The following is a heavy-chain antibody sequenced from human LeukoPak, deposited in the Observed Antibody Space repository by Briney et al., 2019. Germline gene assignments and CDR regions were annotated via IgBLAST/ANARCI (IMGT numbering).Heavy chain of an antibody. D-gene: IGHD3-22*01. Sequence: PGGSLRLSCAASGFTFSSYAMSWVRQAPGKGLEWVSAISGSGGSTYYADSVKGRFTISRDNSKNTLYLQMNSLRAEDTAVYYCAKGYYDSSGMDDAFDIWGQGTMVTVSS. CDR2: ISGSGGST. V-gene: IGHV3-23*01. CDR3: AKGYYDSSGMDDAFDI. J-gene: IGHJ3*02. CDR1: GFTFSSYA.